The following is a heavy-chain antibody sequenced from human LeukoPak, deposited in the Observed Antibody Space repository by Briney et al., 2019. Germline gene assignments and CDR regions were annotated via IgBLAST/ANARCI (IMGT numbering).Heavy chain of an antibody. CDR3: AKPPVYGSGFHH. D-gene: IGHD3-10*01. CDR1: GFTFDDYA. CDR2: INWNGDNT. Sequence: GGSLRLSCAASGFTFDDYAMSWVRQAPGKGLEWVSGINWNGDNTGSADSVKGRFTISRDNSKNTLYLQMNSLRAEDTAVYYCAKPPVYGSGFHHWGQGTLVTVSS. J-gene: IGHJ1*01. V-gene: IGHV3-20*04.